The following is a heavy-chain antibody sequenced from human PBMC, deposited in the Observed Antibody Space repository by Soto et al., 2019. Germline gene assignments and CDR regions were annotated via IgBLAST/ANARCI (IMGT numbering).Heavy chain of an antibody. J-gene: IGHJ6*02. CDR3: ARGCGHCYTNYYYYYGMDV. CDR1: GGTFSSYA. D-gene: IGHD2-2*02. V-gene: IGHV1-69*06. CDR2: IIPSFGTA. Sequence: QVQLVQSGAEVKKPGSSVKVSCKASGGTFSSYAISWVRQAPGQGLEWMGGIIPSFGTANYAQKFQGRVTITADKSTSTAYMELSSLRSEDTAVYYCARGCGHCYTNYYYYYGMDVWGQGTTVTVSS.